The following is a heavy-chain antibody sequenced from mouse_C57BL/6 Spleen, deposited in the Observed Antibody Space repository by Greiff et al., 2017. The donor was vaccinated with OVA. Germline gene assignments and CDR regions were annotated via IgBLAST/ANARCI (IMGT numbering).Heavy chain of an antibody. Sequence: QVQLQQPGAELVKPGASVKLSCKASGYTFTSYWMQWVKQRPGQGLEWIGEIDPSDSYTNYNQKFKGKATLTVDTSSSTAYMQLSSLTSEDSAVYYWAREGHWGQGPTLTVSS. J-gene: IGHJ2*01. V-gene: IGHV1-50*01. CDR3: AREGH. CDR2: IDPSDSYT. CDR1: GYTFTSYW.